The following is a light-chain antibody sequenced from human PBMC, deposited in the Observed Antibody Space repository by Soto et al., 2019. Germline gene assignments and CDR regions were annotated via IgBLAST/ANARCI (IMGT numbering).Light chain of an antibody. CDR1: QSLLHSNGYNY. Sequence: EIVMTQSPLSLPVTPGEPSSISCRSSQSLLHSNGYNYLDWYLQKPGQSPQLLIYLGSNRSSGVPDRFSGSGSGTDFTLKISRVEAEDVGVYYCMQVVQPPWTFGQGTKVDIK. V-gene: IGKV2-28*01. CDR3: MQVVQPPWT. CDR2: LGS. J-gene: IGKJ1*01.